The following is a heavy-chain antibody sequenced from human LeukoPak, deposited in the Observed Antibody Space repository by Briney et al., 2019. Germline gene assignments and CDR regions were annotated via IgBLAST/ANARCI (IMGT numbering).Heavy chain of an antibody. CDR2: IRRGTNTYTT. J-gene: IGHJ3*02. V-gene: IGHV3-72*01. CDR1: GFTFSDYI. Sequence: GGSLRLSCAASGFTFSDYILDWVRQAPGKGLEWVGRIRRGTNTYTTEYAASVKGRFIISRDDSKNSLYLNMNSLKTEDTAVYYCTRDRSDSGNGAFDIWGQGTMVTVSS. CDR3: TRDRSDSGNGAFDI. D-gene: IGHD4-23*01.